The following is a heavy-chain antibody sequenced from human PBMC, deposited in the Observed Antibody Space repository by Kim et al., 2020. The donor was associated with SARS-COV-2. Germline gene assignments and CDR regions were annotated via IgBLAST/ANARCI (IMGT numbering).Heavy chain of an antibody. Sequence: SETLSLTCTVSGGSISSYYWSWIRQPPGKGLEWIGYIYYSGSTNYNPSLKSRVTISVDTSKNQFSLKLSSVTAADTAVYYCARGPDWSGYYNVAYNWFDPWGQGTLVTVSS. CDR1: GGSISSYY. J-gene: IGHJ5*02. CDR2: IYYSGST. D-gene: IGHD3-3*01. CDR3: ARGPDWSGYYNVAYNWFDP. V-gene: IGHV4-59*01.